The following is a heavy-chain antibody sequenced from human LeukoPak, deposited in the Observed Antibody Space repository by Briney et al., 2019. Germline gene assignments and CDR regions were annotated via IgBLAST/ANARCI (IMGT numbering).Heavy chain of an antibody. V-gene: IGHV4-31*03. CDR2: IYYSGST. J-gene: IGHJ5*02. Sequence: SETLSLTCTVSGGSVSSGSYYWSWIRQPPGKGLEWIGYIYYSGSTYYNPSLKSRVTISVDTSKNQFSLKLSSVTAADTAVYYCANYGSGSYRFDPWGQGTLVTVSS. D-gene: IGHD3-10*01. CDR1: GGSVSSGSYY. CDR3: ANYGSGSYRFDP.